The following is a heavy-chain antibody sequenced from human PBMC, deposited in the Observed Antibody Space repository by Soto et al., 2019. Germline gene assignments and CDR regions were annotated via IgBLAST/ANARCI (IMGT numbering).Heavy chain of an antibody. Sequence: SVKVSCKASGGTFSSYAISWVRQAPGQGLEWMGGIIPIFGTANYAQKFQGRVTITADKSTSTAYMELSSLRSEDTAVYYCARDSSHDYGDYYFDYWGQGTIVTVYS. CDR3: ARDSSHDYGDYYFDY. V-gene: IGHV1-69*06. CDR2: IIPIFGTA. D-gene: IGHD4-17*01. CDR1: GGTFSSYA. J-gene: IGHJ4*02.